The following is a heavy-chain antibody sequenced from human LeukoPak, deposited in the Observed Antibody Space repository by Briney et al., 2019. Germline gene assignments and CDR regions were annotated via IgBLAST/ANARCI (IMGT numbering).Heavy chain of an antibody. V-gene: IGHV3-73*01. J-gene: IGHJ5*02. CDR2: IRSKANSYAT. CDR1: GITLSGSA. Sequence: GGSLRLSCAASGITLSGSAMDWVRQASGKGLEWVGRIRSKANSYATAYAASVKGRCTISRDDSKNTAYLQMNSLKTEDTAVYYCTRGYYGSGSYYWFDPWGQGALVTVSS. D-gene: IGHD3-10*01. CDR3: TRGYYGSGSYYWFDP.